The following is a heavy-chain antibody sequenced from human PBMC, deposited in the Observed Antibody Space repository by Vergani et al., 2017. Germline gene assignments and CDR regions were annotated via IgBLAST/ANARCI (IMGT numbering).Heavy chain of an antibody. CDR3: ARXAKGDYYDSSQFDY. J-gene: IGHJ4*02. CDR2: IYTSGST. D-gene: IGHD3-22*01. Sequence: QVQLQESGPGLVKPSQTLALTCTVSGGSISSGSYYWSWIRQPAGKGLEWIGRIYTSGSTNYNPSLKSRVTMSVDTSKNQFSLKLSSVTAADTAVYYCARXAKGDYYDSSQFDYWGQGTLVTVSS. V-gene: IGHV4-61*02. CDR1: GGSISSGSYY.